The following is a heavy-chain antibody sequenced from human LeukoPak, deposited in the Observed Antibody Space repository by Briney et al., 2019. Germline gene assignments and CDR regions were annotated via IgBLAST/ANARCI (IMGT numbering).Heavy chain of an antibody. CDR2: ISGSGGST. CDR3: AFNYGDYAYYYYYMDV. V-gene: IGHV3-23*01. Sequence: GGSLRLSCAASGFTFSSYEMNWVRQAPGKGLEWVSAISGSGGSTYYADSVKGRFTISRDNSKNTLYLQMNSLRAEDTAVYYCAFNYGDYAYYYYYMDVWGKGTTVTISS. J-gene: IGHJ6*03. D-gene: IGHD4-17*01. CDR1: GFTFSSYE.